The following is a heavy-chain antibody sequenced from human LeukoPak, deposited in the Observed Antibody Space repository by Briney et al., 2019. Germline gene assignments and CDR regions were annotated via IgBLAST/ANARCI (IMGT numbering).Heavy chain of an antibody. J-gene: IGHJ4*02. CDR3: ARGYSYGNFDY. V-gene: IGHV1-2*02. CDR2: INPNSGGT. CDR1: GYTFTGYY. Sequence: GASVKVSCKASGYTFTGYYMHWVRQAPGQGLEWMGWINPNSGGTNYAQKFQGRVTMTTDTSTSTAYMELRSLRSDGTAVYYCARGYSYGNFDYWGQGTLVTVSS. D-gene: IGHD5-18*01.